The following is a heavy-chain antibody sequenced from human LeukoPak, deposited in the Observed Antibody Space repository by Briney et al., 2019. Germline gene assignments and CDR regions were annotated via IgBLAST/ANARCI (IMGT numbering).Heavy chain of an antibody. CDR2: INHNGST. V-gene: IGHV4-34*01. D-gene: IGHD3-3*01. J-gene: IGHJ4*02. Sequence: NPSETLSLTCAVYGGSFSGYHWRWIRQPPGKGLEWLGEINHNGSTNYNPSLKSRVTISVDTSKNQFSLKLSSVTAADTAVYYCASTRFRYYFDHWGQGTLVTVSS. CDR1: GGSFSGYH. CDR3: ASTRFRYYFDH.